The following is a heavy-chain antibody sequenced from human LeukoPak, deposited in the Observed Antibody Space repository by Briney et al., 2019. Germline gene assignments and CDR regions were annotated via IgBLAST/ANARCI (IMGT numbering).Heavy chain of an antibody. J-gene: IGHJ4*02. Sequence: SETLSLTCTVSGGSISSSSSYWGWIRQPPGKGLEWIGSIYYSGSTYYNPSLKSRVTISVDTSKNQFSLKLSSVTAADTAVYYCARGSYDFWSGYYKAPFDYWGQGTLVTVSS. D-gene: IGHD3-3*01. V-gene: IGHV4-39*01. CDR3: ARGSYDFWSGYYKAPFDY. CDR2: IYYSGST. CDR1: GGSISSSSSY.